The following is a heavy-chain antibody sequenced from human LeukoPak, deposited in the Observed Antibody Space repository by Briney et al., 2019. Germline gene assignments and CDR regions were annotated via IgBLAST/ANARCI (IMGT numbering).Heavy chain of an antibody. CDR2: IIPIFGTA. D-gene: IGHD2-2*02. CDR1: GGTFSSYA. J-gene: IGHJ3*02. Sequence: SVKVSCKASGGTFSSYAIRWVRPAPGQGIEWMGGIIPIFGTANYTQKFQGRVTITADESTSTAYMELSSLRSEDTAVYYCAIYCSSTSCYIFGPFIWGQGTMVTVSS. CDR3: AIYCSSTSCYIFGPFI. V-gene: IGHV1-69*13.